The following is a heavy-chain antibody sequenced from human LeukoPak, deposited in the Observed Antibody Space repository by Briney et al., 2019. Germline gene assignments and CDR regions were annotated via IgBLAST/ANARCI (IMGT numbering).Heavy chain of an antibody. V-gene: IGHV3-74*01. J-gene: IGHJ4*02. CDR2: INTDGSST. CDR1: GFTFSSYW. CDR3: ARPSRDGYNWENY. Sequence: GGSLRLSCAATGFTFSSYWMHWVRQAPGKGLVWVSRINTDGSSTSYADSVKGRFTISRDNAKNTLYLQMNSLRAEDTAVYYCARPSRDGYNWENYWGQGTLVTVSS. D-gene: IGHD5-24*01.